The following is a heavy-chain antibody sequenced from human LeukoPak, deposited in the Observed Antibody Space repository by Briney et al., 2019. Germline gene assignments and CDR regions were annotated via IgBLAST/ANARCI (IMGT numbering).Heavy chain of an antibody. CDR1: GFTLSSYE. V-gene: IGHV3-48*03. CDR2: ISSSGGTT. Sequence: PGGSLRLSCAASGFTLSSYEMNWVRRAPGKGLEWVSYISSSGGTTHYADSVKGRFTISRDNAKNSLSLQMNSLRAEDTAIYYCARDSQPFCNNGICYTKYNWFDPWGQGTLVTVSS. J-gene: IGHJ5*02. CDR3: ARDSQPFCNNGICYTKYNWFDP. D-gene: IGHD2-8*01.